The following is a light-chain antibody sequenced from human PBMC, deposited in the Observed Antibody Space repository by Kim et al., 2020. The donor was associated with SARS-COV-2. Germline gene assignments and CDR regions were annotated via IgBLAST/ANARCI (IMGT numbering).Light chain of an antibody. CDR2: KAS. CDR1: QSINNW. Sequence: DIHMTQSPSTLSASVGDRVTITCRASQSINNWLAWYQQKPGKPPKLLIYKASSLERGVPSRFSGSGFGTEFTLTISSLQPDDFATYYCQQYNSYSRQTFGQGTKVDIK. J-gene: IGKJ1*01. CDR3: QQYNSYSRQT. V-gene: IGKV1-5*03.